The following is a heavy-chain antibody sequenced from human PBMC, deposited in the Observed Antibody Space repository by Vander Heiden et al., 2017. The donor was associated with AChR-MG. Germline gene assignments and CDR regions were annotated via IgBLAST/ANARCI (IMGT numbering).Heavy chain of an antibody. CDR2: IDWDDDK. CDR1: GFSLSTSGMC. V-gene: IGHV2-70*01. CDR3: ARGSIVVVPAAIAWFDP. J-gene: IGHJ5*02. D-gene: IGHD2-2*02. Sequence: QVTLRASGPALVKPTQTLTLTCTFSGFSLSTSGMCVSWIRQPPGKALEWLALIDWDDDKYYSTSLKTRLTISKDTSKNQVVLTMTNMDPVDTATYYCARGSIVVVPAAIAWFDPWGQGTLVTVSS.